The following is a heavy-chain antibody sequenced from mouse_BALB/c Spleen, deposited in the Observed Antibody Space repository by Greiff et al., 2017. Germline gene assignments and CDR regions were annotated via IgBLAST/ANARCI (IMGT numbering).Heavy chain of an antibody. V-gene: IGHV2-6-7*01. Sequence: QVQLKESGPGLVAPSQSLSITCTVSGFSLTGYGVNWVRQPPGKGLEWLGMIWGDGSTDYNSALKSRLSISKDNSKSQVFLKMNSLQTDDTARYYCARENDGYYLYWYFDVWGAGTTVTVSS. CDR2: IWGDGST. D-gene: IGHD2-3*01. CDR1: GFSLTGYG. CDR3: ARENDGYYLYWYFDV. J-gene: IGHJ1*01.